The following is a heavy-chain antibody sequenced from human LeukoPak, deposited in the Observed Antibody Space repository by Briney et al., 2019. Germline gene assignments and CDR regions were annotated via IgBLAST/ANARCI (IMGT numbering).Heavy chain of an antibody. V-gene: IGHV1-46*01. Sequence: ASVKVSCRASGYIFTSHYMHGVRQAPGQGLGWMGIINPSAGSTSYPQKFQGRVTMTRDTSTSTVYMELSILRSEDTAVYYCAAPGASGFVGNFWSGPLDYWGQGTLVSVSS. J-gene: IGHJ4*02. D-gene: IGHD3-3*01. CDR2: INPSAGST. CDR3: AAPGASGFVGNFWSGPLDY. CDR1: GYIFTSHY.